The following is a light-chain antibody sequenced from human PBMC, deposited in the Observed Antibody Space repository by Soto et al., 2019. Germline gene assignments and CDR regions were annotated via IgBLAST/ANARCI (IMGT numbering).Light chain of an antibody. J-gene: IGLJ3*02. CDR2: LDSDGSH. CDR1: SGHSPYA. CDR3: QTLATVTAWV. Sequence: QSVLTQSPSASASLGASIKLTCTLTSGHSPYAISRHQHQPERGPRYMMKLDSDGSHSKGVGIPDRFSGSSSGAERYLTISRLQSEDEADYYCQTLATVTAWVFGGGTKLTVL. V-gene: IGLV4-69*01.